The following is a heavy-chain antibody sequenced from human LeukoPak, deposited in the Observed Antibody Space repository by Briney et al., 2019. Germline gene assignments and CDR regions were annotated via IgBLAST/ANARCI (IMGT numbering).Heavy chain of an antibody. D-gene: IGHD5/OR15-5a*01. CDR3: ATFPGESSVSTRGDGFDI. CDR1: GYRFTSYW. Sequence: GESLQISCKASGYRFTSYWIGWVRQMPGKGLEWMGLIYPGDSDTRYSPSFEGQVTISVDKSISTAYLQWSSLKASDTAMYYCATFPGESSVSTRGDGFDIWGQGTMVTVSS. J-gene: IGHJ3*02. CDR2: IYPGDSDT. V-gene: IGHV5-51*01.